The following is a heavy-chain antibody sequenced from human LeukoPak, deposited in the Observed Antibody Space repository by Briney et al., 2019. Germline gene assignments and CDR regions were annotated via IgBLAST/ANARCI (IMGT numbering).Heavy chain of an antibody. Sequence: PGGSLRLSCAASGFTFTTYAMSWVRQAPGKGLEWVSSISGSGGSTYYADSVKGRFTIPRDNSKNTLYLQMNSLRAEDTAVYYCAKHTSYYYYYMDVWGKGTTVTVSS. CDR2: ISGSGGST. V-gene: IGHV3-23*01. CDR3: AKHTSYYYYYMDV. D-gene: IGHD3-3*01. CDR1: GFTFTTYA. J-gene: IGHJ6*03.